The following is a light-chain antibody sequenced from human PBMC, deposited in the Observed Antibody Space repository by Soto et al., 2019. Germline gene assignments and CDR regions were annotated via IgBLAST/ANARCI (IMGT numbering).Light chain of an antibody. J-gene: IGKJ4*01. Sequence: EIVLTQSPATLSLSPGERATLSCRASQSVSSYLAWYQQKPGQAPRLLIYDASNRATGIPARFSGSGSGTDFTLTISSLETEDFAVYYCQQRSNWLSLNFGRGTQVEIK. V-gene: IGKV3-11*01. CDR3: QQRSNWLSLN. CDR1: QSVSSY. CDR2: DAS.